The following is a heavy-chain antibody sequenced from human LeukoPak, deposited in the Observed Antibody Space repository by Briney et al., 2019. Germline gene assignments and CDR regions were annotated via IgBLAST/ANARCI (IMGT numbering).Heavy chain of an antibody. V-gene: IGHV4-59*12. D-gene: IGHD6-13*01. CDR2: IYYSGST. J-gene: IGHJ5*02. CDR1: GFTFSSYS. CDR3: ARVEKYTSSGPTDP. Sequence: PGGSLRLSCAASGFTFSSYSMNWVRQPPGKGLEWIGNIYYSGSTYYNSSLKSRVTISVDTSKNQFSLKLSSVTAADTAVYYCARVEKYTSSGPTDPWGQGTLVTVSS.